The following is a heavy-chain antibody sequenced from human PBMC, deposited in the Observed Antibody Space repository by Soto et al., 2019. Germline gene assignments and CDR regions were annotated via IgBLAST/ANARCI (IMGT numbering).Heavy chain of an antibody. V-gene: IGHV4-31*03. Sequence: SETLSLTCTVSGSSISSGGYYWSWIRQHPGKGLEWIGYIYYSGSTYYNPSLKSRLITSVDTSKNGFSLKLSSVTAADTAVYYCARIGFGGNPYYFDYWGQGTMVTVSS. J-gene: IGHJ4*02. CDR1: GSSISSGGYY. CDR3: ARIGFGGNPYYFDY. CDR2: IYYSGST. D-gene: IGHD2-15*01.